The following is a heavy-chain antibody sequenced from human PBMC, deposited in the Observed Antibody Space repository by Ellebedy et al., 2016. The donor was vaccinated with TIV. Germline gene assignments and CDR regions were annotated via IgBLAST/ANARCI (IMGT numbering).Heavy chain of an antibody. V-gene: IGHV3-66*01. CDR2: IFIDGTT. Sequence: GESLKISCAASELTVSSNYMSWVRQAPGKGLEWVSVIFIDGTTYYADSVKGRFTISRDNSKNTLYIQMNSLRAEDTGVYYCARETFNDVDLKLWGIFDIWGQGTMVTVSS. CDR3: ARETFNDVDLKLWGIFDI. J-gene: IGHJ3*02. D-gene: IGHD3-10*01. CDR1: ELTVSSNY.